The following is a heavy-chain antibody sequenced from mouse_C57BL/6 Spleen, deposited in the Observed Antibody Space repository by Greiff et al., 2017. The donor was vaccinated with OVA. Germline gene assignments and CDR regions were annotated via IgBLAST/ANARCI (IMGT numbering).Heavy chain of an antibody. CDR3: ARTYDYPYFDY. V-gene: IGHV1-64*01. CDR2: IHPNSGST. Sequence: QVQLKQPGAELVKPGASVTLSCTASGFTFTSYWMHWVKQRPGQGLEWIGMIHPNSGSTNYNEMFKSKATLTVDKSSSTVYMQLSSLTSEDSAVYYCARTYDYPYFDYWGQGTTLTVSS. D-gene: IGHD2-4*01. CDR1: GFTFTSYW. J-gene: IGHJ2*01.